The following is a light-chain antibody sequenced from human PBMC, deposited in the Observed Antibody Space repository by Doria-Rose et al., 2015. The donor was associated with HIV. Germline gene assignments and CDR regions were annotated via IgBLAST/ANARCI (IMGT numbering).Light chain of an antibody. Sequence: TQSPSFLSASVGVRVTITCRASQGISRYLAWYQQKPGKAPTLLIFGASDLQSGVPSRFSGSGSGTEFTLTISSLQPEDFATYYCQQFDSLPRTFGQGTKVELK. CDR2: GAS. CDR3: QQFDSLPRT. V-gene: IGKV1-9*01. J-gene: IGKJ1*01. CDR1: QGISRY.